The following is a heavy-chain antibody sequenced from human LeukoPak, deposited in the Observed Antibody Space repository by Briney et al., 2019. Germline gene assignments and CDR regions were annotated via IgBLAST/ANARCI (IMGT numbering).Heavy chain of an antibody. CDR1: GFTFSSYW. D-gene: IGHD3-22*01. J-gene: IGHJ3*02. Sequence: PGGSLRLSCAASGFTFSSYWMSWVRQAPGKGLEWVANIKQDGSEKYYVDSVKGRFTISRDNAKNSLYLQMNSLRAEDTAVYYCARALYYDSSGYEFDAFDIWGQGTMVTVSS. V-gene: IGHV3-7*01. CDR2: IKQDGSEK. CDR3: ARALYYDSSGYEFDAFDI.